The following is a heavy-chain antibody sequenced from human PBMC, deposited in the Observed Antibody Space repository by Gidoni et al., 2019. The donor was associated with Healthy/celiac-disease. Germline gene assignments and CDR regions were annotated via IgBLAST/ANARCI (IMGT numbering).Heavy chain of an antibody. CDR3: ARGPFISYSSSWYDY. Sequence: QVQLPESGPGLVKPSETLSLTCTVSGGSISSYYWSWIRPPAGKGLGWIGRIHPSGSTNYNPSLKSRVTMSVDTSKNQFSLKLSSVTAADTAVYYCARGPFISYSSSWYDYWGQGTLVTVSS. CDR2: IHPSGST. V-gene: IGHV4-4*07. J-gene: IGHJ4*02. D-gene: IGHD6-13*01. CDR1: GGSISSYY.